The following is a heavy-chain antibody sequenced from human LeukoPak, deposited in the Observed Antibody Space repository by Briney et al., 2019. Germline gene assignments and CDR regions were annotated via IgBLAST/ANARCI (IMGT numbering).Heavy chain of an antibody. D-gene: IGHD3-10*01. CDR3: AIHAGV. Sequence: LSLTCAVYGGSFSGYYWSWIRQAPGKGLEWVSYISSSGSTIYYADSVRGRFTISRDNAKNSLYLQMNSLRAEDTAVYYCAIHAGVWGQGTLVTVSS. CDR1: GGSFSGYY. CDR2: ISSSGSTI. V-gene: IGHV3-11*01. J-gene: IGHJ4*02.